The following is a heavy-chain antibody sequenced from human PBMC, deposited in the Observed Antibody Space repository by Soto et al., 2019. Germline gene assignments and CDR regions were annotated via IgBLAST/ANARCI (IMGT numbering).Heavy chain of an antibody. Sequence: QVQLQESGPGLVKPSETLSLTCTVSGGSVSSGSYYWSWIRQSPGKGLEWIGYIYYTGSTYYNPSLKSRVTISVDTANTQFSLKVNSVTAADTAVYYCARQATNTASACDIWGQGTMVTVSS. V-gene: IGHV4-61*01. CDR2: IYYTGST. CDR1: GGSVSSGSYY. J-gene: IGHJ3*02. CDR3: ARQATNTASACDI. D-gene: IGHD5-12*01.